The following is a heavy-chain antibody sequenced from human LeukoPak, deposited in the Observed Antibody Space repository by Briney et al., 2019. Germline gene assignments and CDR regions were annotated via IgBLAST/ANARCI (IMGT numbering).Heavy chain of an antibody. V-gene: IGHV1-69*04. CDR2: IIPILGIA. J-gene: IGHJ5*02. CDR3: ARSPTSQITMVRANWFDP. Sequence: ASVKVSCKASGGTFSSYAISWVRQAPGQGLEWMGRIIPILGIANYAQKFQGRVTITADKSTSTAYMELSSLRSEDTAVYYCARSPTSQITMVRANWFDPWGQGTLVTVSS. CDR1: GGTFSSYA. D-gene: IGHD3-10*01.